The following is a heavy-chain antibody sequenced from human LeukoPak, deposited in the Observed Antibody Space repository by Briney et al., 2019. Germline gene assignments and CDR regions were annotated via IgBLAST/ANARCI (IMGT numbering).Heavy chain of an antibody. V-gene: IGHV5-51*01. CDR2: IYPGDSET. CDR3: ARRSSGGSYWD. J-gene: IGHJ4*02. D-gene: IGHD1-26*01. Sequence: GESLKISCKGSGYSFTSYWIAWVRQMPGKGLEWMAIIYPGDSETRYSPSFQGQVTISADKSITTAYLQWSSLKASDNAMYYCARRSSGGSYWDWGQGTLVTVSS. CDR1: GYSFTSYW.